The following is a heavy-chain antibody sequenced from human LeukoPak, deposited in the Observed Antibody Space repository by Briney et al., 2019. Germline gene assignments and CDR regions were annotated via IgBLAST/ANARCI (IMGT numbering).Heavy chain of an antibody. V-gene: IGHV1-2*02. CDR1: GFTFSGYY. J-gene: IGHJ4*02. Sequence: ASVKVSCKASGFTFSGYYMHGVRQAPGQGLEWMGWINPNSGGTNYAQKFQGRVTMTRDTSISTAYMEVSRLRSDDTAVYYCARDGCSGGGCYRVFNFWGQGTLVTVSS. CDR3: ARDGCSGGGCYRVFNF. CDR2: INPNSGGT. D-gene: IGHD2-15*01.